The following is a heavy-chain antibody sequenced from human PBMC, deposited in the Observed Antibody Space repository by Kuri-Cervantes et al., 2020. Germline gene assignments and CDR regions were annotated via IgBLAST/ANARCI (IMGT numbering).Heavy chain of an antibody. Sequence: ESLKISCAVYGGSFSGYYWSWTRQPPGKGLEWIGEINHSGSTNYNPSLKSRVTISVDTSKNQFSLKLSSVTAADTAVYYCARGLQLGIDAFDIWGQGTMVTVSS. CDR3: ARGLQLGIDAFDI. J-gene: IGHJ3*02. V-gene: IGHV4-34*01. D-gene: IGHD7-27*01. CDR2: INHSGST. CDR1: GGSFSGYY.